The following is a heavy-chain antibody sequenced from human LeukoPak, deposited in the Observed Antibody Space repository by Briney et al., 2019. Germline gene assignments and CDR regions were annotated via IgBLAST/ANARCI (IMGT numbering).Heavy chain of an antibody. Sequence: GGSLRLSCAASGFTFSDYYMSWIRQAPGKGLEWVSYISSSGSTIYYADSVKGRFTISRDNAKNSLYLQMNSLRAEDTAVYYCERDSRTSIAAAGTAYYYYYMDVWGKGTTVTVSS. V-gene: IGHV3-11*04. CDR3: ERDSRTSIAAAGTAYYYYYMDV. CDR1: GFTFSDYY. J-gene: IGHJ6*03. D-gene: IGHD6-13*01. CDR2: ISSSGSTI.